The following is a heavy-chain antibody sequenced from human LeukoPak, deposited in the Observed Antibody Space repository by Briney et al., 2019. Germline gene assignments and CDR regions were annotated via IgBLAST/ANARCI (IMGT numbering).Heavy chain of an antibody. V-gene: IGHV1-69*05. J-gene: IGHJ4*02. Sequence: SVKVSCTASGGTFSSYAISWVRQAPGQGLEWMGGIIPIFGTANYARKFQGRVTITTDESTSTAYMELSSLRSEDTAVYYCANGIDSSGPFDYWGQGTLVTVSS. CDR2: IIPIFGTA. CDR3: ANGIDSSGPFDY. D-gene: IGHD3-22*01. CDR1: GGTFSSYA.